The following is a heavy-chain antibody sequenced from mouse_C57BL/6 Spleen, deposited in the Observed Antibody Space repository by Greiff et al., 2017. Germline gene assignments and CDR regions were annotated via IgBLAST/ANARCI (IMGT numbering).Heavy chain of an antibody. CDR3: TPSYYSGSEGAAMDD. J-gene: IGHJ4*01. Sequence: QVQLQQSGAELVRPGASVTLSCKASGYTFTDYEMHWVKQTPVHGLEWIGAIYPDTGGTAYNQKFKGKAILTADKSSSTAYMELRSLTSEDSAVYYCTPSYYSGSEGAAMDDWGQGTSVTVSS. V-gene: IGHV1-15*01. D-gene: IGHD1-1*01. CDR1: GYTFTDYE. CDR2: IYPDTGGT.